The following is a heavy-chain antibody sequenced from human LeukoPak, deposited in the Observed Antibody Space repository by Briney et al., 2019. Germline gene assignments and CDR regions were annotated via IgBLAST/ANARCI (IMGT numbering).Heavy chain of an antibody. J-gene: IGHJ4*02. V-gene: IGHV1-18*04. CDR2: ISAYNGNT. Sequence: GASVTVTCKASGYTFTSYGISWVRQAPGQGLDWMGWISAYNGNTNYAQKLQGRVTMTTDTSTSTAYMELRSLRSDDTAVYYCARDGSIAVAGYYFDYWGQGTLVTVSP. D-gene: IGHD6-19*01. CDR3: ARDGSIAVAGYYFDY. CDR1: GYTFTSYG.